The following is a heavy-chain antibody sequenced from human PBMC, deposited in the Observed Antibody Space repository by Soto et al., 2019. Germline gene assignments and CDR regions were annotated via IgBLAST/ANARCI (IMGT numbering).Heavy chain of an antibody. CDR3: ARLRFLEWLFKTENWFDP. CDR1: GGSISSYY. V-gene: IGHV4-59*01. J-gene: IGHJ5*02. CDR2: IYYSGST. Sequence: SETLSLTCTVSGGSISSYYWSWIRQPPGKGLEWIGYIYYSGSTNYNPSLKSRVTISVDTSKNQFSLKLSSVTAADTAVYYCARLRFLEWLFKTENWFDPWGQGTLVTVSS. D-gene: IGHD3-3*01.